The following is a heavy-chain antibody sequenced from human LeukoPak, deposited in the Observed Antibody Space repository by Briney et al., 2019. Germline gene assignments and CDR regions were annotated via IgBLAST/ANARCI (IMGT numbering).Heavy chain of an antibody. CDR3: ATVGEVVGATKLDY. CDR2: IYHSGST. CDR1: GYSISSGYY. V-gene: IGHV4-38-2*02. Sequence: SETLSLTCTVSGYSISSGYYWGWIRQPPGKELEWIGSIYHSGSTYYNPSLKSRVTISVDTSKNQFSLKLSSVTAADTAVYYCATVGEVVGATKLDYWGQGTLVTVSS. D-gene: IGHD1-26*01. J-gene: IGHJ4*02.